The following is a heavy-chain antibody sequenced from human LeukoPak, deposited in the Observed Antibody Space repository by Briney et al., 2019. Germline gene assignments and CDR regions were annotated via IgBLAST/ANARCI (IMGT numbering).Heavy chain of an antibody. CDR3: ARDRRCSSTSCYTAGFDY. CDR1: GGSISSGGYY. Sequence: PSETLSLTCTVSGGSISSGGYYWSWIRQHPGKGLEWIGCIYYSGSTYYNPSLKSRVTISVDTSKNQFSLKLSSVTAADTAVYYCARDRRCSSTSCYTAGFDYWGQGTLVTVSS. J-gene: IGHJ4*02. D-gene: IGHD2-2*02. V-gene: IGHV4-31*03. CDR2: IYYSGST.